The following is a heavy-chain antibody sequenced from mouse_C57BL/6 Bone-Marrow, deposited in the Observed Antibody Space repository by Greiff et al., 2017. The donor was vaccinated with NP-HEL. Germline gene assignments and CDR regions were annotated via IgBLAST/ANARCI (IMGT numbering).Heavy chain of an antibody. CDR1: GFTFSNYW. J-gene: IGHJ4*01. Sequence: EVKVEESGGGLVQPGGSMKLSCAASGFTFSNYWMNWVRQSPEKGLEWVAQIRLKSDNYATHYAESVKGRFSITIDDSKSSVYLQMNNLRAEDTGIYYCTGSYGTYYAMDYWGQGTSVTVSS. V-gene: IGHV6-3*01. CDR3: TGSYGTYYAMDY. CDR2: IRLKSDNYAT. D-gene: IGHD2-1*01.